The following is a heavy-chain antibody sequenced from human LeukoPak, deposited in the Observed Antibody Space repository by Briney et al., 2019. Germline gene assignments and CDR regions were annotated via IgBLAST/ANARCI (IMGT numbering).Heavy chain of an antibody. CDR2: VYHSATT. D-gene: IGHD6-19*01. V-gene: IGHV4-38-2*02. Sequence: KPSETLSLTCRVSDYSISSGYYWGWIRQPPGKGLEWIGSVYHSATTYYNPSLKSRVTISVDTSKNQFSLKLSSVTAADTAVYYCSRDETYSSDWQSNHYYYYMDVWGKGTTVTVSS. CDR3: SRDETYSSDWQSNHYYYYMDV. CDR1: DYSISSGYY. J-gene: IGHJ6*03.